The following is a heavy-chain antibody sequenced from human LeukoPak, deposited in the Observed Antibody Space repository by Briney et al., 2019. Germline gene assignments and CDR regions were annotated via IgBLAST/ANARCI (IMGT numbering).Heavy chain of an antibody. J-gene: IGHJ3*01. D-gene: IGHD3-10*01. CDR2: ISYDGSRQ. CDR3: ARGPDPVVRGPRRAFDL. CDR1: GFNFSIYS. V-gene: IGHV3-30-3*01. Sequence: GGSLRLSCAASGFNFSIYSMNWVRQAPGKGLELVALISYDGSRQYYTNSVKGRFIISRDDSKNTVYLQMNSLGVDDTALYYCARGPDPVVRGPRRAFDLWGQGTMVTVSS.